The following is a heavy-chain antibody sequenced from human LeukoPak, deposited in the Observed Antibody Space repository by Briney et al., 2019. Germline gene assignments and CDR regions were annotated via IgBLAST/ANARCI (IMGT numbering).Heavy chain of an antibody. J-gene: IGHJ4*02. CDR1: GYTFTDNY. CDR3: ARGASSSWYFLGYLDS. Sequence: ASVKVSCXTSGYTFTDNYIHWERQAPGQGLEWMGWIDPNSGDTKYTQKFQGSLTMTRDTSISTAYRELNSLTSDDTAVYYCARGASSSWYFLGYLDSWGQGTLVTVSS. V-gene: IGHV1-2*02. D-gene: IGHD6-13*01. CDR2: IDPNSGDT.